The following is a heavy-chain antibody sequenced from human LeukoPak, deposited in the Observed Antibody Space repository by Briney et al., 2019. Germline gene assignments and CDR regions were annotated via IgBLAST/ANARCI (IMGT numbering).Heavy chain of an antibody. J-gene: IGHJ5*02. D-gene: IGHD2-2*01. CDR2: IYNTGST. CDR1: GFTVSTNY. CDR3: AREGGRGYCSTTGCSLAS. V-gene: IGHV3-53*01. Sequence: GGSLRLSCAASGFTVSTNYMSWVRQAPGKGLEWVSGIYNTGSTFYSDSVKGRFSISRDDSKNTLYLQMNSLRADETAVYYCAREGGRGYCSTTGCSLASWGQGTLVTVSS.